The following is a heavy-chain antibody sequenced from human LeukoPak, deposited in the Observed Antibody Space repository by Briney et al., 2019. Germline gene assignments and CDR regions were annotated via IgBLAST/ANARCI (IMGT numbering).Heavy chain of an antibody. V-gene: IGHV4-31*03. D-gene: IGHD4-17*01. Sequence: SGTLSLTCTVSGCSISSGGYYWSWIRQHPGKGLEWIGYIYYSGSTYYNPSLKSRVTISVDTSKNQFSLKLSSVTAADTAVYYCAREVGRRTTVTTRYFDYWGQGTLVTVSS. CDR2: IYYSGST. CDR3: AREVGRRTTVTTRYFDY. CDR1: GCSISSGGYY. J-gene: IGHJ4*02.